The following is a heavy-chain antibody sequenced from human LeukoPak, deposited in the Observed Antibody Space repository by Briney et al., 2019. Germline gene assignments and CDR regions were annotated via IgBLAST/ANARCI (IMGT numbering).Heavy chain of an antibody. CDR3: ARGAVAGGFLAFDI. CDR2: IYYSGST. Sequence: SETLSLTCTVSGGSISSSSYYWGWIRQPPGKGLEWIGSIYYSGSTYYNPSPKSRFTISVYTSKKQFSLKLSSVTAADTAVYYCARGAVAGGFLAFDIWGQGTMVTVSS. D-gene: IGHD6-19*01. J-gene: IGHJ3*02. CDR1: GGSISSSSYY. V-gene: IGHV4-39*01.